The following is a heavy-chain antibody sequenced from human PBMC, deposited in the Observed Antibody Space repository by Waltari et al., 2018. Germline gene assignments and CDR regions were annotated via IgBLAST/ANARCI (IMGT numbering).Heavy chain of an antibody. CDR2: ISWNSGSI. V-gene: IGHV3-9*01. Sequence: EVQLVESGGGLVQPGRSLRLSCAASGFTFDDYAMHWVRQAPGKGLEWVSGISWNSGSIGYADSVKGRFTISRDNAKNSLYLQMNSLRAEDTALYYCAKDLSGSWGSGYDRGQGTLVTVSS. CDR1: GFTFDDYA. D-gene: IGHD3-10*01. J-gene: IGHJ4*02. CDR3: AKDLSGSWGSGYD.